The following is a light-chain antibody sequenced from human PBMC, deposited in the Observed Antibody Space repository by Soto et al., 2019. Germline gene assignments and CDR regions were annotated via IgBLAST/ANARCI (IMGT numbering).Light chain of an antibody. CDR2: GAS. J-gene: IGKJ5*01. CDR3: QQRYRWPPIT. CDR1: QTVTIN. Sequence: ETVMTQSPVILSVSPGDTATLSCRASQTVTINLAWYQQKPGQSPRLLIYGASNRATGVPARFSGSGSGTDFTLTISSLEPEDFAVYYCQQRYRWPPITFGQGTRLEI. V-gene: IGKV3D-15*01.